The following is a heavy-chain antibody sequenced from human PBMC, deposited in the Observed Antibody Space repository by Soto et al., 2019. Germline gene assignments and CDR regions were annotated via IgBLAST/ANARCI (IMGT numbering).Heavy chain of an antibody. CDR2: IYSGGST. J-gene: IGHJ6*04. CDR3: ARVGMFEFGFVDV. D-gene: IGHD3-10*02. Sequence: GGSLRLSCAASGFTVSSNYMSWVRQAPGKGLEWVSVIYSGGSTYYADSVKGRFTISRHNSKNTLYLQMNSLRAEDTAVYYCARVGMFEFGFVDVWGKGTTVTVSS. V-gene: IGHV3-53*04. CDR1: GFTVSSNY.